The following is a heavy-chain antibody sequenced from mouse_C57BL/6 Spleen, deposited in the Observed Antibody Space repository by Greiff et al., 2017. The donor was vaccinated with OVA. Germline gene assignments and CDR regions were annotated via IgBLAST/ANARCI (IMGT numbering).Heavy chain of an antibody. D-gene: IGHD1-1*01. Sequence: EVQLQESGPGLVKPSQSLSLTCSVPGYSITSGYYWNWIRQFPGNKLEWMGYISYDGSNNYNPSLKNRISITRDTSKNQFFLKLNSVTTEDTATYYCARAPLLRLFAYWGQGTLVTVSA. J-gene: IGHJ3*01. V-gene: IGHV3-6*01. CDR3: ARAPLLRLFAY. CDR2: ISYDGSN. CDR1: GYSITSGYY.